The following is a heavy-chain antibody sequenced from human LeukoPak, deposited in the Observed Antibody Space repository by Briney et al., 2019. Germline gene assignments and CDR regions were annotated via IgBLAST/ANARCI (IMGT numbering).Heavy chain of an antibody. CDR1: EYTFTGYY. V-gene: IGHV1-2*02. D-gene: IGHD2-8*01. CDR3: ARWGGHCTSGLCYYFDC. J-gene: IGHJ4*02. Sequence: ASVKVPCKASEYTFTGYYLHWVRQAPGQGLEWMGWINPHSGDTDYAQKFQGRVTMTRDTSISTAYMELSRLRSDDTAVYYCARWGGHCTSGLCYYFDCWGQGTLVTVSS. CDR2: INPHSGDT.